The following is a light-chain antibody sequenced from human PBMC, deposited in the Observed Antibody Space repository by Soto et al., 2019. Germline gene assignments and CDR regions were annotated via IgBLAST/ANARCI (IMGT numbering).Light chain of an antibody. CDR1: SSDVGAYNY. V-gene: IGLV2-14*03. J-gene: IGLJ3*02. CDR3: SSYTLTYTRV. Sequence: QSALTQPASVSGSPGQSITISCTGTSSDVGAYNYVSWYQHHPGKAPKLMIFDVSNRPSGVSNHFSASKSGNTASLTISGLQAEDEADYYCSSYTLTYTRVFGGGTKVTVL. CDR2: DVS.